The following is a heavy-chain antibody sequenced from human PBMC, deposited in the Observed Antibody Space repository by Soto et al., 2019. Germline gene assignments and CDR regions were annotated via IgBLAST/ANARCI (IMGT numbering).Heavy chain of an antibody. CDR3: ARRAGLVQLWSLLDYYGMDV. V-gene: IGHV4-4*02. CDR2: IYHSGST. D-gene: IGHD5-18*01. CDR1: GGSISSSNW. Sequence: KASETLSLTCAVSGGSISSSNWWSWVRQPPGKGLEWIGEIYHSGSTNYNPSLKSRVTISVDKSKNQFSLKLSSVTAADTAVYYCARRAGLVQLWSLLDYYGMDVWGQGTTVTVSS. J-gene: IGHJ6*02.